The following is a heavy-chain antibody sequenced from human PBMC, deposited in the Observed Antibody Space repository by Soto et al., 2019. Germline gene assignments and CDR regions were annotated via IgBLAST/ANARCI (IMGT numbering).Heavy chain of an antibody. V-gene: IGHV4-30-4*01. CDR2: IYYSGST. D-gene: IGHD3-22*01. CDR3: ARDRGYYYDSSGPSWFDP. Sequence: PSETLSLTCTVSGGSISSGDYYWSWIRQPPGKGLEWIGYIYYSGSTYYNPSLKSRVTISVDTSKNQFSLKLSSVTAADTAVYYCARDRGYYYDSSGPSWFDPWGQGTLVTGS. CDR1: GGSISSGDYY. J-gene: IGHJ5*02.